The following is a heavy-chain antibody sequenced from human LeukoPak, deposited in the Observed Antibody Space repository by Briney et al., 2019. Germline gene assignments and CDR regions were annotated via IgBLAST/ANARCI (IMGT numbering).Heavy chain of an antibody. J-gene: IGHJ3*02. Sequence: PGGSLRLSCAASGFTFGSYSMNWVRQAPGKGLEWVSYISTSSSTIYYADSVKGRFTISRDNAKNSLYLQMNSLRAEDTAVYYCARWRGALDAFDIWGQGTMVTVSS. CDR2: ISTSSSTI. CDR3: ARWRGALDAFDI. V-gene: IGHV3-48*01. CDR1: GFTFGSYS. D-gene: IGHD3-10*01.